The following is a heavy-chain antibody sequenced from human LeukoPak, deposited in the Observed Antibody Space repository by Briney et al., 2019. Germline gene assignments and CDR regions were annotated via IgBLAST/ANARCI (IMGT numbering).Heavy chain of an antibody. J-gene: IGHJ4*02. Sequence: SQTLSLTCTVSGGSISSGSYYWSWIRQPAGKGLEWIGRIYTSGSTNYNPSLKSRVTISVDTSKNQFSLKLSSVTAADTAVYYCARVRQLGEPIDYWGQGTLVTVSS. CDR2: IYTSGST. CDR3: ARVRQLGEPIDY. D-gene: IGHD6-6*01. CDR1: GGSISSGSYY. V-gene: IGHV4-61*02.